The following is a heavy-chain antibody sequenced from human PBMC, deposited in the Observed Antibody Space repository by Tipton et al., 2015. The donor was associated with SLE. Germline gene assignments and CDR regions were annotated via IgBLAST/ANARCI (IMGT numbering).Heavy chain of an antibody. Sequence: SLRLSCAASGFTFSSYGMHWVRQAPGKGLEWVAFIRYDGSNKYYADSVKGRFTISRDNSKNTLYLQMNSLRAEDTAVYYCAREWELEGDAFDIWGQGTMVTVFS. CDR1: GFTFSSYG. V-gene: IGHV3-30*02. D-gene: IGHD1-26*01. J-gene: IGHJ3*02. CDR2: IRYDGSNK. CDR3: AREWELEGDAFDI.